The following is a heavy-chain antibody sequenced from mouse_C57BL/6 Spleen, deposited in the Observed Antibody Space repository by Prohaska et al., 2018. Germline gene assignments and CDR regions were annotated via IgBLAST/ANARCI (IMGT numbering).Heavy chain of an antibody. Sequence: TITYNPSLTSRTTITRDTPKNQFFLEINALTAEDTATNYCARSDGYYDYYAMDYWGQGTSVTVSS. CDR3: ARSDGYYDYYAMDY. D-gene: IGHD2-3*01. CDR2: TI. J-gene: IGHJ4*01. V-gene: IGHV3-5*01.